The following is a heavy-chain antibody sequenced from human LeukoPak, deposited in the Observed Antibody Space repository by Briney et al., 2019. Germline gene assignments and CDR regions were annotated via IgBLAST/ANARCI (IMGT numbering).Heavy chain of an antibody. V-gene: IGHV4-59*01. Sequence: SEALSLTCTVSGASISGYYWGWIRQSPGKGLEWIGYIHYSGDTNYVPSLKSRVSISVDTSKNQFSLKLTSLTAADTAVYYCVKVGTGTVDFWGQGTLVSISS. CDR1: GASISGYY. CDR3: VKVGTGTVDF. J-gene: IGHJ4*02. D-gene: IGHD1-1*01. CDR2: IHYSGDT.